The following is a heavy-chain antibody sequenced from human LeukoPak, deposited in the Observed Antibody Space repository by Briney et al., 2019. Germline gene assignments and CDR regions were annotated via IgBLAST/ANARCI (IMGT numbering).Heavy chain of an antibody. CDR3: AKRSRRLTVVRGVPREDV. CDR2: ISSSSSYI. Sequence: GGSLRLSCAASGFTFSSYSMNWVRQAPGKELEWGSFISSSSSYIYYADSVKGRFTISRDNSKNTLYPQMNSLRAEDTAVYYCAKRSRRLTVVRGVPREDVWGQGTSVTVSS. CDR1: GFTFSSYS. D-gene: IGHD3-10*01. V-gene: IGHV3-21*04. J-gene: IGHJ6*02.